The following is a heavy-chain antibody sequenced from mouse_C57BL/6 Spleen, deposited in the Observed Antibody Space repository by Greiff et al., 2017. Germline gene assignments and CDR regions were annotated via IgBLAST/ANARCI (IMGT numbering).Heavy chain of an antibody. D-gene: IGHD1-1*01. CDR3: ARDYYGSRGAMDY. V-gene: IGHV5-4*01. CDR2: ISDGGSYT. J-gene: IGHJ4*01. CDR1: GFTFSSYA. Sequence: DVKLVESGGGLVKPGGSLKLSCAASGFTFSSYAMSWVRQTPEKRLEWVATISDGGSYTYYPDNVKGRFTIARDNAKNNLYLQMSHLKSEDTAMYYCARDYYGSRGAMDYWGQGTSVTVSS.